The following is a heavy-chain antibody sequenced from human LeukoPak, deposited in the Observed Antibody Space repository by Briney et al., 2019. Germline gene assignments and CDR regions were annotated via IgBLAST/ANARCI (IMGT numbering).Heavy chain of an antibody. CDR3: ARAYSSSRPFFDY. CDR1: GFTFSDYY. CDR2: ISSSGSTI. J-gene: IGHJ4*02. D-gene: IGHD6-13*01. V-gene: IGHV3-11*04. Sequence: GGSLRLSCAASGFTFSDYYMSWIRQAPGEGLEWVSYISSSGSTIYYADSVKGRFTISRDNAKNSLYLQMNSLRAEDTAVYYCARAYSSSRPFFDYWGQGTLVTVSS.